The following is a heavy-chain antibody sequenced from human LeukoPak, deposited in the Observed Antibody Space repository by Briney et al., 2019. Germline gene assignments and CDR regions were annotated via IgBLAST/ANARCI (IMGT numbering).Heavy chain of an antibody. CDR3: ARNLRPGVGAVGFDY. V-gene: IGHV3-30-3*01. J-gene: IGHJ4*02. D-gene: IGHD1-26*01. CDR2: ISYDGSNK. CDR1: RFTFSSYA. Sequence: PGGSLRLSCAASRFTFSSYAMHWVRQAPGKGLEWVAVISYDGSNKYYADSVKGRFTISRDNSKNTLYLRMNSLRAEDTAVYYCARNLRPGVGAVGFDYWGQGTLVTVSS.